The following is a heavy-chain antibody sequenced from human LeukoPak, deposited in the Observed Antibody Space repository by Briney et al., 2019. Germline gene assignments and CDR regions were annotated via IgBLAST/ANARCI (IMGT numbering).Heavy chain of an antibody. D-gene: IGHD1-26*01. Sequence: SETLSLTCAVSSYSISSGYYWGWIRQPPGKGLEWIGSIFQSGVTYYNPSLKSRVTISVDTPKNQFSLKLSSLTAADTAVYYCARVAVGVTKSFDYWGQGTLVTVSS. J-gene: IGHJ4*02. CDR2: IFQSGVT. CDR1: SYSISSGYY. V-gene: IGHV4-38-2*01. CDR3: ARVAVGVTKSFDY.